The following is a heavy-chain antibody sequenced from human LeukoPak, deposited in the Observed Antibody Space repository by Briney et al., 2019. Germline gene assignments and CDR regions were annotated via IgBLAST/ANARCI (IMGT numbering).Heavy chain of an antibody. CDR1: GFTFDDFA. Sequence: GGSLRLSCAASGFTFDDFAMSWIRQAPGKGLEWVSGISYNGGITGYGDSVKGRSTISRDNAKNSLYLQMNSLRAEDTTLYYCARVPASAISTLPRFDYWGQGTLVTVSS. D-gene: IGHD2-2*02. CDR2: ISYNGGIT. CDR3: ARVPASAISTLPRFDY. V-gene: IGHV3-20*04. J-gene: IGHJ4*02.